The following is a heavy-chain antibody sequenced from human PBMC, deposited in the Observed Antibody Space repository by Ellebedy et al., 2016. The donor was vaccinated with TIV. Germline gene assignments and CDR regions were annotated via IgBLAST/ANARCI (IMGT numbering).Heavy chain of an antibody. CDR3: ARAVGATPNWFDP. V-gene: IGHV1-69*13. J-gene: IGHJ5*02. CDR2: IIPIFGTA. CDR1: GGTFSSYA. Sequence: SVKVSXXASGGTFSSYAISWVRQAPGQGLEWMGGIIPIFGTANYAQKFQGRVTITADESTSTAYMELSSLRSEDTAVYYCARAVGATPNWFDPWGQGTLVTVSS. D-gene: IGHD1-26*01.